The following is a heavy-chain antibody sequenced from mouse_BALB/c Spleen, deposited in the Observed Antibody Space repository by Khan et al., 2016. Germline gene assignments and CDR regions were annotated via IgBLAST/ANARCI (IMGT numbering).Heavy chain of an antibody. CDR1: GFTFTTYA. CDR2: INSDGSST. Sequence: VELVESGGGFVQPGGSLELSCAASGFTFTTYAMSWVRQTPDKRLELVATINSDGSSTYYADTVKGRFPISRDNAKNTLYLQMSRLKSEDTAMYYCARVRHTRDYWGRGTSVTVSS. J-gene: IGHJ4*01. V-gene: IGHV5-6-3*01. CDR3: ARVRHTRDY. D-gene: IGHD2-14*01.